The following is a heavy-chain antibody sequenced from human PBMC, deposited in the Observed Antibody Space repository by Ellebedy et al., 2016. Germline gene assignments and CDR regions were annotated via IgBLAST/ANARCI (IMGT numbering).Heavy chain of an antibody. V-gene: IGHV5-51*01. CDR2: IYPGDSDT. CDR3: ARAGYCSSTSCYIPSF. J-gene: IGHJ4*02. D-gene: IGHD2-2*02. Sequence: GESLKISXKGSGYSFTSYWIGWVRQMPGKGLEWMGIIYPGDSDTRYSPSFQGQVTISADKSISTAYLQWSSLKASDTAMYYCARAGYCSSTSCYIPSFWGQGTLVTVSS. CDR1: GYSFTSYW.